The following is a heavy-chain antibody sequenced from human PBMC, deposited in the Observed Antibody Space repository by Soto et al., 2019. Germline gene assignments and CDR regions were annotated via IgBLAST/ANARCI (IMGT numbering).Heavy chain of an antibody. CDR2: ISAYNGNT. V-gene: IGHV1-18*01. CDR1: GYTFTSYG. D-gene: IGHD3-22*01. CDR3: ARDGYYDSSGYSDY. J-gene: IGHJ4*02. Sequence: WASVKVSCKASGYTFTSYGISWVRQAPGQGLEWMGWISAYNGNTNYAQKLQGRVTMTTDTSTSTAYMELRSLRSDDTAVYYCARDGYYDSSGYSDYWGQGTLVTVSS.